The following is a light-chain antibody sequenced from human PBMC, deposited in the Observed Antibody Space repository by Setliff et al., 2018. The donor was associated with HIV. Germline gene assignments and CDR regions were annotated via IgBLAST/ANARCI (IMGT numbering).Light chain of an antibody. CDR2: EVN. J-gene: IGLJ1*01. CDR3: SSYAGTNNPYV. CDR1: SSDVGGYNY. Sequence: QSALAQPPSASGSPGQSVTISCTGTSSDVGGYNYVSWYQHHPGRPPKLLIYEVNLRPSGVPDRFSGSKSGNTASLTVSGLQTEDEADYYCSSYAGTNNPYVFGTGTKGTVL. V-gene: IGLV2-8*01.